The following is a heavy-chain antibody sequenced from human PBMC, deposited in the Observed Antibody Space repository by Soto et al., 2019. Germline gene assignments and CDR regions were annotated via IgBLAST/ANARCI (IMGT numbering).Heavy chain of an antibody. CDR2: MKAKSGKT. V-gene: IGHV1-8*01. CDR1: GYTFTSYD. J-gene: IGHJ6*03. Sequence: QVQLVQSGAAVKKPGASVKVSCKASGYTFTSYDINWVRQATGQGLEWMGWMKAKSGKTGYAQKFQGGVTMTRNTSISTAYMELGSLRSEDTAVYYCARAVRNPFYDYMDVWGKGTTVTVSS. CDR3: ARAVRNPFYDYMDV.